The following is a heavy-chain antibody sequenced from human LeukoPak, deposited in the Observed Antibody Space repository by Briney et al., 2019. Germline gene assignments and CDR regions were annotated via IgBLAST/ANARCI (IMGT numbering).Heavy chain of an antibody. D-gene: IGHD5-18*01. CDR3: ARAEIQLWLPSYYYGMDV. Sequence: ASVKVSCKASGYTFTSYDINWVRQATGQGLEWMGWMNPNSGNTGYAQKYQGRVTMTSNTAISTAYMELSSLRSEDTAVYYCARAEIQLWLPSYYYGMDVWGQGTTVTVSS. V-gene: IGHV1-8*01. CDR1: GYTFTSYD. J-gene: IGHJ6*02. CDR2: MNPNSGNT.